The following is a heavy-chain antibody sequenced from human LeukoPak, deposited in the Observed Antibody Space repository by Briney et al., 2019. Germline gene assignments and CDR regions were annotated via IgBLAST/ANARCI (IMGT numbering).Heavy chain of an antibody. D-gene: IGHD3-16*01. V-gene: IGHV1-24*01. CDR3: VGGFDY. J-gene: IGHJ4*02. Sequence: ASVKVSCKVSGYTLTELSMHWVRQTPGKGLEWMGGFDPEDGETIYAQKFQGRVTVTEDTSTDTAYMELSSLRSEDTAVYYCVGGFDYWGQGTLVTVSS. CDR2: FDPEDGET. CDR1: GYTLTELS.